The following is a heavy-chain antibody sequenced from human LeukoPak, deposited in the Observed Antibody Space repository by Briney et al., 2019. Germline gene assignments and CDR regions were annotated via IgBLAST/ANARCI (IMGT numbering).Heavy chain of an antibody. CDR2: IYDSGST. V-gene: IGHV4-61*05. CDR3: ARLTSLGIKGYFDL. D-gene: IGHD7-27*01. Sequence: SETLSLTCTVSGGSISSSSYYWGWIRQPPGKGLEWIGYIYDSGSTNYNPSLKSRVTISVDTSKNQFSLKLTSVTAADTAVYYCARLTSLGIKGYFDLWGRGTLVTVSS. J-gene: IGHJ2*01. CDR1: GGSISSSSYY.